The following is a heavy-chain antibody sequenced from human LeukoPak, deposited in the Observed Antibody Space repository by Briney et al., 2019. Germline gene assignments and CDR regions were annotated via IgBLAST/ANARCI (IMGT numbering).Heavy chain of an antibody. CDR1: GFIFGDYA. D-gene: IGHD1-26*01. J-gene: IGHJ4*02. CDR2: IRSKAYGGTA. V-gene: IGHV3-49*04. CDR3: TSDEAEDTSY. Sequence: GGSLRLSCTGSGFIFGDYAMNWVRQAPGKGLEWVGVIRSKAYGGTAEYAASVKGRFTISRDDSKSIAYPQMSSLKTEDTAVYYCTSDEAEDTSYWGQGTLVTVSS.